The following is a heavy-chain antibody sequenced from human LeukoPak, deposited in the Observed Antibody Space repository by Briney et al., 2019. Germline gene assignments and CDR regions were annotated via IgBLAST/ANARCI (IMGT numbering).Heavy chain of an antibody. Sequence: PGGSLRLSCAASGFTFSSYAMHWVRQAPGKGLEWVAVISYDGSNKYYADSVKGRFTISRDNSKNTLYLQMNSLRDEDTAVYYCARGHSSGWSTFDYWGQGTLVTVSS. J-gene: IGHJ4*02. V-gene: IGHV3-30-3*01. CDR3: ARGHSSGWSTFDY. CDR2: ISYDGSNK. D-gene: IGHD6-19*01. CDR1: GFTFSSYA.